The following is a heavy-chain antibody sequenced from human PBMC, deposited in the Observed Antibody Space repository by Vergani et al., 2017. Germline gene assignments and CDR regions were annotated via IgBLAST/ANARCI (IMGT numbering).Heavy chain of an antibody. V-gene: IGHV4-34*01. D-gene: IGHD2-21*02. CDR3: ASVTPGGAFDI. J-gene: IGHJ3*02. Sequence: QVQLQQWGAGLLKPSETLSLTCAVYGGSFSGYYWSWIRQPPGKGLEWIGEINHSGSTNYNPSLKSRVTISVDTSKNQFSLKLSSVTAADTAVYYCASVTPGGAFDIWGQGTMVTVSS. CDR2: INHSGST. CDR1: GGSFSGYY.